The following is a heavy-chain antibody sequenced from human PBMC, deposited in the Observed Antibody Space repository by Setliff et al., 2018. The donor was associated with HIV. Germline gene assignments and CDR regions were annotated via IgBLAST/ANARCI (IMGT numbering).Heavy chain of an antibody. J-gene: IGHJ6*02. CDR3: ATDNGPSYSMDI. D-gene: IGHD2-21*01. V-gene: IGHV3-53*01. CDR1: GFTASSNY. Sequence: RSLTLSCAPSGFTASSNYMSWVRQATAKGLESVSVIYSGGSTYYASPVKGRFTISRDDSKNTLYLQMNSLKIEDTAVYCGATDNGPSYSMDIWGQGTTVTVSS. CDR2: IYSGGST.